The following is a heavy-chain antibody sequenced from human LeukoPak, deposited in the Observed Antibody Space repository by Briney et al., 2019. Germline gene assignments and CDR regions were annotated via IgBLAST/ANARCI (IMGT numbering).Heavy chain of an antibody. J-gene: IGHJ6*03. CDR2: IYYSGST. D-gene: IGHD3-10*01. V-gene: IGHV4-59*08. CDR3: ARVDYYGSGSSRYYYYMDV. CDR1: GGSISSYY. Sequence: SETLSLTCTVSGGSISSYYWSWVRQPPGKGLEWMGYIYYSGSTNYNPSLMSRVTTSVDTSKNQLSLKLSSVTAADTAVYYCARVDYYGSGSSRYYYYMDVWGKGTTVTVSS.